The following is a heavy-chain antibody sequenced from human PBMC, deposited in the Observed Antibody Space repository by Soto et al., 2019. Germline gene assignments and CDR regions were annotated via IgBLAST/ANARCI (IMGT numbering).Heavy chain of an antibody. V-gene: IGHV3-23*01. CDR3: AKDLNSTSRTPEL. J-gene: IGHJ4*02. D-gene: IGHD2-2*01. CDR1: GFTFSSYA. CDR2: ISGSGGST. Sequence: GGSLRLSCAASGFTFSSYAMSWVRQAPGEGLKWVSAISGSGGSTYYADSVKGRFTISRDNSKNTLYLQMNSLRDEDTAVYYCAKDLNSTSRTPELWGQGTLVTVSS.